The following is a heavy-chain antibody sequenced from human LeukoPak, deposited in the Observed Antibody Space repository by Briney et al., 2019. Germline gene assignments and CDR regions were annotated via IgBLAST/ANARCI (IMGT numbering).Heavy chain of an antibody. D-gene: IGHD3-10*01. Sequence: ASVKVSCKASGYTLTGYYMHWVRQAPGQGLEWMGWINPNSGGTNYAQKFQGRVTMTRDTSISTAYMELSRLRSDDTAVYYCARDRKVRGARGNWFDPWGQGTLVTVSS. CDR2: INPNSGGT. V-gene: IGHV1-2*02. J-gene: IGHJ5*02. CDR1: GYTLTGYY. CDR3: ARDRKVRGARGNWFDP.